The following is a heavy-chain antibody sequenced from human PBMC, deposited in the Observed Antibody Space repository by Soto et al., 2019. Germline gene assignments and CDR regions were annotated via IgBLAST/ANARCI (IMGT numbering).Heavy chain of an antibody. D-gene: IGHD2-8*01. V-gene: IGHV1-2*04. CDR1: GYTFTCYY. CDR2: INPNSGGT. CDR3: ARDGAYCTSGVCHDAFDI. J-gene: IGHJ3*02. Sequence: ASVKVSCKASGYTFTCYYMHGVRQAPGQGLEWMGWINPNSGGTNYAQKFQGWVTMTRDTSISTAYMELSRLRSDDTAVYYCARDGAYCTSGVCHDAFDIWGQGTMVTVSS.